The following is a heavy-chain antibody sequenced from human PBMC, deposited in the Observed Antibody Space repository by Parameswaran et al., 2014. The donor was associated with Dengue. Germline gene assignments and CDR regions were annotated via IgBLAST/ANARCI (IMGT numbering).Heavy chain of an antibody. CDR2: ISYDGSNK. CDR3: AREKGESGCLDY. D-gene: IGHD6-19*01. J-gene: IGHJ4*02. Sequence: WIRQPPGKGLEWVAVISYDGSNKYYADSVKGRFTISRDNSKNTLYLQMNSLRAEDTAVYYCAREKGESGCLDYWGQGTLVTVSS. V-gene: IGHV3-30*04.